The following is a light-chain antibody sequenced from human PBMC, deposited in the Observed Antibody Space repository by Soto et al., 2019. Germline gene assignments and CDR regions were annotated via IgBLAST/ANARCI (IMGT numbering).Light chain of an antibody. CDR2: EVT. CDR1: SSDVGGYNT. Sequence: QSVLTQPASVSGSPGQSITISCTGTSSDVGGYNTVSWYQQHPGKAPKLMIYEVTKRPSGVPGRFSGSKSGNTASLTVSGLQAEDEADYYCSSYAGNNNVIFGGGTKLTVL. CDR3: SSYAGNNNVI. V-gene: IGLV2-8*01. J-gene: IGLJ2*01.